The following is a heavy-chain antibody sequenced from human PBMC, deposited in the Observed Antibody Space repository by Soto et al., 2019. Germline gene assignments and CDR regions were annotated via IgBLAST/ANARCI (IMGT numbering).Heavy chain of an antibody. CDR2: ISSRGGTT. CDR3: AGADIYDNWFDP. CDR1: GFTFSSYA. Sequence: PGGSLRLSCAASGFTFSSYAMSWVRQAPGKGLEWVSSISSRGGTTYYADSVKGRFTISRDNAKNSLYLQMNSLRAEDTAVYYCAGADIYDNWFDPWGQGTLVTVSS. V-gene: IGHV3-48*03. D-gene: IGHD3-9*01. J-gene: IGHJ5*02.